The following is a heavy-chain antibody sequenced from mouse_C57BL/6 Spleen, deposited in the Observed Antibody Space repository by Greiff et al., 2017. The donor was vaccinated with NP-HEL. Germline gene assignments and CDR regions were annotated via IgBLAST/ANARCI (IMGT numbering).Heavy chain of an antibody. Sequence: QVQLQQPGAELVRPGSSVKLSCKASGYTFTSYWMHWVKQRPIQGLEWIGNIDPSDSETHYNQKFKDKATLTVDKSSSTAYMQLSSLTSEDSAVYYCAQDYSNFPFAYWGQGTLVTVSA. CDR3: AQDYSNFPFAY. D-gene: IGHD2-5*01. J-gene: IGHJ3*01. CDR2: IDPSDSET. V-gene: IGHV1-52*01. CDR1: GYTFTSYW.